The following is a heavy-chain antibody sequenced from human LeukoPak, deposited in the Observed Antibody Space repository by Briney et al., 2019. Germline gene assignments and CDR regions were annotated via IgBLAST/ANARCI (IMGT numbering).Heavy chain of an antibody. V-gene: IGHV4-59*08. Sequence: SETLSLTCTVSGGSISSYYWSWIRQPPGKGLEWIGYIYYSGSTNYNPSLKSRVTISVDTSKNQFSLKLSSVTAADTAVYYCARDQLLGYYYYMDVWGKGTTVTVSS. CDR2: IYYSGST. CDR3: ARDQLLGYYYYMDV. D-gene: IGHD2-2*01. J-gene: IGHJ6*03. CDR1: GGSISSYY.